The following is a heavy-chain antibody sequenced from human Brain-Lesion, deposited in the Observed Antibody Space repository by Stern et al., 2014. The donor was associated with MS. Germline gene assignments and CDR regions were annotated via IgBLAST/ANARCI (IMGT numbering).Heavy chain of an antibody. D-gene: IGHD3-10*01. CDR1: GFTFSNYG. V-gene: IGHV3-30*18. J-gene: IGHJ4*02. CDR2: ISYDGSNQ. Sequence: VQLGESGGGVVQPGRSLRLSCAASGFTFSNYGMHWVRQAPGKGLEWVAVISYDGSNQDYADSVKVRFTISRDNSKTTLYLQMNSLRAEDTAVYYCAKLHPPITMVRGYFDYWGQGTLVTVSS. CDR3: AKLHPPITMVRGYFDY.